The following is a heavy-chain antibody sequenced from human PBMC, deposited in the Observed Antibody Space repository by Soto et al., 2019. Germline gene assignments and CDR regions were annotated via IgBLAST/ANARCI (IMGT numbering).Heavy chain of an antibody. V-gene: IGHV3-15*07. J-gene: IGHJ4*01. Sequence: GGPLRLSCAASGCIFSDAWISWVRQAPGKGLEWVGRIKSKTDGGTTDFAAPVKGRFAISRDDSRDVVYMEMYSLKTDDTAVYFCTTDSLFTGQLVRMDNWGHGTLVTVSS. CDR1: GCIFSDAW. CDR3: TTDSLFTGQLVRMDN. CDR2: IKSKTDGGTT. D-gene: IGHD3-9*01.